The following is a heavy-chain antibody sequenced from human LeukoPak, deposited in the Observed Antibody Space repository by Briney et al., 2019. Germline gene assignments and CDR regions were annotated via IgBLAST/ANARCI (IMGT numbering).Heavy chain of an antibody. D-gene: IGHD3-22*01. CDR2: IIPIFGTA. Sequence: SVKVSCKASGYTFTGYYMHWVRQAPGQGLEWKGRIIPIFGTANYAQKFQGRVTITTDESTSTAYMELSSLRSEDTAVYYCASEVGAYYYDSSGSLFDYWGQGTLVTVSS. J-gene: IGHJ4*02. CDR1: GYTFTGYY. CDR3: ASEVGAYYYDSSGSLFDY. V-gene: IGHV1-69*05.